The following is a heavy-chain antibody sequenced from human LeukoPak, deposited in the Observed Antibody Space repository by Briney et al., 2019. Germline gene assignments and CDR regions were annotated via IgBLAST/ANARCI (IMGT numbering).Heavy chain of an antibody. CDR2: IKKTGSET. D-gene: IGHD2-15*01. CDR1: GFTFSHIW. J-gene: IGHJ4*02. V-gene: IGHV3-7*01. Sequence: GGSLRLSCAASGFTFSHIWMSWVRQAPGKGLEWVAYIKKTGSETYYVDSVKGRFTITRDNTRNSLFLQMYSLRAEDMAVYFCAREDGYCSGGNCYSYFDSWGQGTLVTVSS. CDR3: AREDGYCSGGNCYSYFDS.